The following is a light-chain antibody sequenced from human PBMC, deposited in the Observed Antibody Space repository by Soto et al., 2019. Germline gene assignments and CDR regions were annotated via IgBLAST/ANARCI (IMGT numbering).Light chain of an antibody. CDR3: GSYTTSSNYV. CDR2: DVS. Sequence: QSALTQPASESGSPPQLLSIYCPRTNSDVGAYNCVSCYQQHPGEAPKLMIYDVSHRPSGVSQRCSGYKSGNTASLTISGGHAEDEGDYYCGSYTTSSNYVFGTGTKVTVL. CDR1: NSDVGAYNC. V-gene: IGLV2-14*01. J-gene: IGLJ1*01.